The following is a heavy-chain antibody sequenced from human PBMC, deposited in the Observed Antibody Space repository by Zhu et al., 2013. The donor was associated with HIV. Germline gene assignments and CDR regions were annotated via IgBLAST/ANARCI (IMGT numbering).Heavy chain of an antibody. CDR2: MNPNSANT. D-gene: IGHD5-18*01. J-gene: IGHJ6*03. CDR1: GYTFTSYD. Sequence: QVQLVQSGAEVKKPGASVKVSCKASGYTFTSYDIIWVRQATGQGLEWMGWMNPNSANTGYARKFQGRVTITMNTSISTAYMELNSLRSEDTAVYYCARYKGYSYGRYYYHMDVVGTKGPRSPSP. V-gene: IGHV1-8*03. CDR3: ARYKGYSYGRYYYHMDV.